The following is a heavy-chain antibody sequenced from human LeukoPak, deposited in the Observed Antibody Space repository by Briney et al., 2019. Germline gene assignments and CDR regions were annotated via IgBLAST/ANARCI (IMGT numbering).Heavy chain of an antibody. Sequence: GGSLRLSCAASGLTFSSYWMSWVRQAPGKGLEWVANIKQDGSEKYYVDSVKGRFTISRDNAKNSLYLQMNSLRAEDTAVYYCARRSPLVDLFDPWGQGTLVTVSS. J-gene: IGHJ5*02. D-gene: IGHD3-10*01. CDR2: IKQDGSEK. CDR1: GLTFSSYW. CDR3: ARRSPLVDLFDP. V-gene: IGHV3-7*01.